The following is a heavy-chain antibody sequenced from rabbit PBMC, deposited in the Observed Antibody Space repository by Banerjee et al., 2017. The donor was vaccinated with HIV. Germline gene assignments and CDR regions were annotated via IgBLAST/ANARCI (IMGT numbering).Heavy chain of an antibody. D-gene: IGHD4-1*01. V-gene: IGHV1S40*01. Sequence: MCWVRQAPGKGLEWIACIAAGSSGSTYYASWAKGRFTISKTSSTTVTLQMTSLTAADTATHFCARDLAGVIGWNFNLWGQGTLVTVS. CDR2: IAAGSSGST. J-gene: IGHJ4*01. CDR3: ARDLAGVIGWNFNL.